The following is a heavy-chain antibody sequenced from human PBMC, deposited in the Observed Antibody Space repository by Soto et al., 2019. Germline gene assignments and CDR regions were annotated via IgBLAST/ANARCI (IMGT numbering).Heavy chain of an antibody. CDR2: MNPNSGNT. CDR1: GYTFTSYD. D-gene: IGHD4-17*01. V-gene: IGHV1-8*01. CDR3: ARGGDYSRPYYYYYYYMDV. J-gene: IGHJ6*03. Sequence: EASVKVSCKASGYTFTSYDINWVRQATGQGLEWMGWMNPNSGNTGYPQKFQGRVTMTRNTSISTAYMELSSLRSEDTAVYYCARGGDYSRPYYYYYYYMDVWGKGTTVTVSS.